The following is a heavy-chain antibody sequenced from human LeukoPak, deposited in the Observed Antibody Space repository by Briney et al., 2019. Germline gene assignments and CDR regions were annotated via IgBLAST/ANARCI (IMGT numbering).Heavy chain of an antibody. V-gene: IGHV3-33*06. Sequence: GGSLTLSCAASGFTFSSNGMRWVRHAPGEGGEWVAVIWYDGGNKYYADSVKGRFTISRDNSKNTLYLQMNSLRAEDTAVYYCAKEGIAVAGSSYWFFGLWGRGTLVTVSS. J-gene: IGHJ2*01. CDR2: IWYDGGNK. CDR1: GFTFSSNG. CDR3: AKEGIAVAGSSYWFFGL. D-gene: IGHD6-19*01.